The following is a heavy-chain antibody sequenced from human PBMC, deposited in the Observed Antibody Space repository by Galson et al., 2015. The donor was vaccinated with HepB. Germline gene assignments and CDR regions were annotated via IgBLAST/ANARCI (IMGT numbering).Heavy chain of an antibody. Sequence: SVKVSCKASGYTFYTYSITWVRQAPGRGLESLGWINHYTHNPNYAQKFQVIVTLTSDISTNTAYMELRSLRSGDTAVYYCARGALVVVVGANKNNWFDPWGQGTLVTVSS. J-gene: IGHJ5*02. D-gene: IGHD2-15*01. V-gene: IGHV1-18*01. CDR2: INHYTHNP. CDR3: ARGALVVVVGANKNNWFDP. CDR1: GYTFYTYS.